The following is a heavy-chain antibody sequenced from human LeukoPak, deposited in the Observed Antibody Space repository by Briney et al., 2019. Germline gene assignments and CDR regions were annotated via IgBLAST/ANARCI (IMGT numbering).Heavy chain of an antibody. Sequence: GGSLRLSCAASGFTVSSNYMSWVRQAPGKGLEWVSVIYSGGSTYYADSVKGRFTISRDNSKNTLYHQMNSLRAEDTAVYYCARDGGGDAGFDYWGQGTLVTVSS. CDR2: IYSGGST. CDR1: GFTVSSNY. J-gene: IGHJ4*02. V-gene: IGHV3-53*01. D-gene: IGHD2-21*02. CDR3: ARDGGGDAGFDY.